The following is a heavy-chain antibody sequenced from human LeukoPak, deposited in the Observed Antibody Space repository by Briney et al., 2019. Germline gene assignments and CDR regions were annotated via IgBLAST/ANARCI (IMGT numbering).Heavy chain of an antibody. D-gene: IGHD3-10*02. CDR3: AELGITMIGGV. J-gene: IGHJ6*04. Sequence: GGSLRLSCAASGFSFSNYEMNWVRQAPGKGLEWVSYISTSGSTIYYADSVKGRFTMSRDNAQNSLYVQMNSLRAEDTAVYYCAELGITMIGGVWGKGTTVTVSS. CDR2: ISTSGSTI. V-gene: IGHV3-48*03. CDR1: GFSFSNYE.